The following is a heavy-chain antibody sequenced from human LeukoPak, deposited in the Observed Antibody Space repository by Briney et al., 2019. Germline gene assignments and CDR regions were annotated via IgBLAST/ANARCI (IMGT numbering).Heavy chain of an antibody. Sequence: SETLSLTCGVYGGSFTAYYWTWIRQSPGKGLEWIGEINHSGSTNYNPSLKSRVTISVDTSKNQFSLKLSSVTAADTAVYYCAREAYYDSSGYYNWGQGTLVTVSS. J-gene: IGHJ4*02. CDR1: GGSFTAYY. CDR3: AREAYYDSSGYYN. V-gene: IGHV4-34*01. CDR2: INHSGST. D-gene: IGHD3-22*01.